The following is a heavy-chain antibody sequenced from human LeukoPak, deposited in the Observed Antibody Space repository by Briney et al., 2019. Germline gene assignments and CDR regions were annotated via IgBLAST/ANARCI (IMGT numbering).Heavy chain of an antibody. CDR3: ARDPDSGDAYNWFDP. CDR2: INQYGTEK. CDR1: GFSFSDYW. J-gene: IGHJ5*02. V-gene: IGHV3-7*01. Sequence: GGSLRLSCVASGFSFSDYWVSWVRQTPGKGLEWLANINQYGTEKYYADSMKGRFTISRDNAKNSLYLQMNSLRVEDSGVYYCARDPDSGDAYNWFDPWGQGTQITVSS. D-gene: IGHD4-17*01.